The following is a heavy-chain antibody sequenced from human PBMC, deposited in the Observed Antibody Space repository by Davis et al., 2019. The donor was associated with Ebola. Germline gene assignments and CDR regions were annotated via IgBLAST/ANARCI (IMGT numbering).Heavy chain of an antibody. CDR2: ISGSGGST. CDR1: GFTFSSYA. CDR3: ARDPLGGETGTVGAYFDY. Sequence: GESLKISCAASGFTFSSYAMSWVRQAPGKGLEWVSAISGSGGSTYYADSVKGRFTISRDNSKNTLYLQMNSLRAEDTAVYYCARDPLGGETGTVGAYFDYWGQGTLVTVSS. V-gene: IGHV3-23*01. J-gene: IGHJ4*02. D-gene: IGHD1-1*01.